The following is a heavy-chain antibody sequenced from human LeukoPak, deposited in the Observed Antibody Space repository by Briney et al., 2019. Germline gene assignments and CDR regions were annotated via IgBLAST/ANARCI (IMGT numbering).Heavy chain of an antibody. CDR3: ARGISNSLVVVIHTGDAFDI. J-gene: IGHJ3*02. Sequence: SETLSLTCAVSGGSISSGGYSWSWIRQPPGKGLEWIGYIYHSGSTYYNPSLKSRVTISVDRSKNQFSLKLSSVTAADTAVYYCARGISNSLVVVIHTGDAFDIWGQGTMVTVSS. CDR2: IYHSGST. CDR1: GGSISSGGYS. V-gene: IGHV4-30-2*01. D-gene: IGHD3-22*01.